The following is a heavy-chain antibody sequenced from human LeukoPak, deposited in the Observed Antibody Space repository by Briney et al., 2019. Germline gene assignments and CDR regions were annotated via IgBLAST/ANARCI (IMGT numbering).Heavy chain of an antibody. J-gene: IGHJ4*02. V-gene: IGHV3-73*01. Sequence: GGSLRLSCAACGFTFSGSAMHWVRQASGKGLEWVGRIRSKANSYATAYAASVKGRFTISRDNAKNSMYLHMNSLRAEDTAVYYCARLALTGYSNVDYWGQGTLVTVSS. CDR3: ARLALTGYSNVDY. CDR2: IRSKANSYAT. CDR1: GFTFSGSA. D-gene: IGHD3-9*01.